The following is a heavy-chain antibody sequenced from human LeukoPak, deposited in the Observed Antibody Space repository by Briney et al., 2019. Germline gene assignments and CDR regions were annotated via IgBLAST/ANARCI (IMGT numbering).Heavy chain of an antibody. D-gene: IGHD3-22*01. CDR2: IDANAKTT. CDR1: GFTFSNYW. Sequence: GGSLRLSCAASGFTFSNYWLHWVRQAPGKGLVWVSRIDANAKTTSYADSVKGRFTISTDNAKKTLYLQMNSLRAGDTAVYYCARVRYDSSGYYSDYWGQGTLVTVSS. J-gene: IGHJ4*02. V-gene: IGHV3-74*01. CDR3: ARVRYDSSGYYSDY.